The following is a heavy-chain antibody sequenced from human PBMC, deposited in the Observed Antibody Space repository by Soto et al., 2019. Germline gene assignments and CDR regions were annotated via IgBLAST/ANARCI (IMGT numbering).Heavy chain of an antibody. CDR2: LYNAGST. CDR1: GGSISRYY. D-gene: IGHD2-21*02. V-gene: IGHV4-59*01. CDR3: ARDLWGYCGTDCYPLDV. Sequence: SETLSLTCTVTGGSISRYYWSWIRQPPGKGLEWIGYLYNAGSTIYNPSLKSRVTISVDMSQNQFSLNLNYVTAADTAVYYCARDLWGYCGTDCYPLDVWGQGTTVTVS. J-gene: IGHJ6*02.